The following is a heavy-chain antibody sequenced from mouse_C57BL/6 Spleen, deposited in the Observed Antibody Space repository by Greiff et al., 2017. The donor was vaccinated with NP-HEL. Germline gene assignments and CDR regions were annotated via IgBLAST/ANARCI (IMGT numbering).Heavy chain of an antibody. CDR1: GYTFTDYN. Sequence: EVQLQESGPELVKPGASVKIPCKASGYTFTDYNMDWVKQSHGKSLEWIGDINPNNGGTIYNQKFKGKATLTVDKSSSTAYMELRSLTSEDTAVYYCARFSMINHPFDYWGQGTTLTVSS. CDR3: ARFSMINHPFDY. J-gene: IGHJ2*01. V-gene: IGHV1-18*01. D-gene: IGHD2-4*01. CDR2: INPNNGGT.